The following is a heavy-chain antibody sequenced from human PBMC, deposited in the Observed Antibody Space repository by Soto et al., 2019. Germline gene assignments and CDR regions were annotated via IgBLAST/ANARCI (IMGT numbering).Heavy chain of an antibody. J-gene: IGHJ3*01. CDR3: ARDRITTRGDAFDL. CDR2: IIPIPDIT. D-gene: IGHD3-3*01. Sequence: QVQLVQSGAEVRKPGSSVKVSCKAPGGTFSTYIISWVRQAPGQGLEWMGRIIPIPDITNYAQXXQXXXXXXXXXXXXXXXXELTSLKSEDTAVYYCARDRITTRGDAFDLWGQGTMVTVSS. CDR1: GGTFSTYI. V-gene: IGHV1-69*08.